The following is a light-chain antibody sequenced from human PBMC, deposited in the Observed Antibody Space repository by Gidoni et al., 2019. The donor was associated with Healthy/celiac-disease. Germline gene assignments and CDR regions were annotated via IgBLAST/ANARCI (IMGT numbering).Light chain of an antibody. V-gene: IGLV3-25*03. J-gene: IGLJ3*02. CDR3: QSADSSGTWV. Sequence: SSELTQPPSVSVSPGQTARITCSGDALLKQYAYWYQQKPGQAPVLVIYKDSERPSGIPERFSGSSSGTTVTLTISGVQAEDEADYYCQSADSSGTWVFGGGTKLTVL. CDR2: KDS. CDR1: ALLKQY.